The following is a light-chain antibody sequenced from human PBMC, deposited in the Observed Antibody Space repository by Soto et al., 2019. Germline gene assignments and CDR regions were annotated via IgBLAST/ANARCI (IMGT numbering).Light chain of an antibody. J-gene: IGKJ5*01. CDR2: GAS. V-gene: IGKV3-20*01. CDR3: QQYDNSIT. CDR1: QSVSSNY. Sequence: EIVLTQSPDTVSLSPGETATLSCRASQSVSSNYLAWYQQKPGQAPRLLIYGASSRATGIPDRFSGSGSGTDFTLTISRLEPEDLAVFYCQQYDNSITCGQGTRLEI.